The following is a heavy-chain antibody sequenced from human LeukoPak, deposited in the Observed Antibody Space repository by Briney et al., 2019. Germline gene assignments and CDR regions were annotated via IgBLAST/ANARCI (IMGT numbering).Heavy chain of an antibody. J-gene: IGHJ3*02. CDR2: IIPIFGIA. D-gene: IGHD2-21*02. CDR3: AKKSSVVVTAGDAFDI. CDR1: GGTFSSYA. V-gene: IGHV1-69*04. Sequence: SVKVSCKASGGTFSSYAISWVRQAPGQGLEWMGRIIPIFGIANYAQKFQGRVTITADKSTSTAYMELSSLRSEDTAVYYCAKKSSVVVTAGDAFDIWGQGAMVTVSS.